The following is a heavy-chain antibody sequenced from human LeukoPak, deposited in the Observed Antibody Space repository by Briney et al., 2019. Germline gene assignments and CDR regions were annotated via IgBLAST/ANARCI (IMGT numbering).Heavy chain of an antibody. CDR1: GFTFSRYW. Sequence: GGSLRLSCAASGFTFSRYWMHWVRQAPGKGLVWVSRINSDGSSTSYADSVRGRFTISRDNAKNTLYLQMNSLRAEDTAVYYCARPPVPAASNWFDPWGQGTLVTVSS. CDR2: INSDGSST. V-gene: IGHV3-74*01. D-gene: IGHD2-2*01. CDR3: ARPPVPAASNWFDP. J-gene: IGHJ5*02.